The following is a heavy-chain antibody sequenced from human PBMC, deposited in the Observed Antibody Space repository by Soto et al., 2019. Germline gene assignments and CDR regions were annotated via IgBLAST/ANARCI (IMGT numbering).Heavy chain of an antibody. V-gene: IGHV4-34*01. D-gene: IGHD4-17*01. Sequence: SETLSLTCAVYGGSFSGYYWSWIRPPPGKGLEWIGEINHSGSTNYNPSLKSRVTISVDTSKNQFSLKLSSVTAADTAVYYCARVPTDYGDYFDYWGQGTLVTVSS. CDR3: ARVPTDYGDYFDY. J-gene: IGHJ4*02. CDR2: INHSGST. CDR1: GGSFSGYY.